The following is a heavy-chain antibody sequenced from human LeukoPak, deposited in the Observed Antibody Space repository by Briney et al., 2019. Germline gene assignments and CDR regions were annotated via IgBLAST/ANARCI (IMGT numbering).Heavy chain of an antibody. V-gene: IGHV3-7*01. J-gene: IGHJ4*02. CDR3: ARALRAQWLSFDY. CDR1: GFTFSRHW. Sequence: GGSLRLSCAASGFTFSRHWMSWVRQAPGKGLEWVANIKQDGSGKYYVDSVKDRFTISRDNAKNSLSLQMNSLRAEDTALYYCARALRAQWLSFDYWGQGILVTVSS. D-gene: IGHD6-19*01. CDR2: IKQDGSGK.